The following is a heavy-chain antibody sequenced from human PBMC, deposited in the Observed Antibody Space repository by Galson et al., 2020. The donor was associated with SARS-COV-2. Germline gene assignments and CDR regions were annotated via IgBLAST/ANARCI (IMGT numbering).Heavy chain of an antibody. CDR2: IRYDGSNK. V-gene: IGHV3-30*02. Sequence: GGSLRLSCAASGFTFSSYGMHWVRQAPGKGLEWVAFIRYDGSNKYYADSVKGRFTISRDNSKNTLYLQMNSLRAEDTAVYYCANCLTPYYGMDVWGQGTTVTVSS. CDR3: ANCLTPYYGMDV. D-gene: IGHD2-15*01. CDR1: GFTFSSYG. J-gene: IGHJ6*02.